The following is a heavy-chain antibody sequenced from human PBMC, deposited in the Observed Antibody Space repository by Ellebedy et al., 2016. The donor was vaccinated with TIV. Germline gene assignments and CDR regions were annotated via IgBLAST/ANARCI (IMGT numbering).Heavy chain of an antibody. J-gene: IGHJ3*02. Sequence: MPSETLSLTCTVSGGSISSGDYYWSWIRQHTGKGLEWIGFIYDSGSTYYNPSLKSLLTISVDTSKNQFSLKLSSVTAADTALYYCAAGYYYGSGSYLKPDAFDIWGQGTMVTVSS. CDR2: IYDSGST. CDR1: GGSISSGDYY. D-gene: IGHD3-10*01. V-gene: IGHV4-31*01. CDR3: AAGYYYGSGSYLKPDAFDI.